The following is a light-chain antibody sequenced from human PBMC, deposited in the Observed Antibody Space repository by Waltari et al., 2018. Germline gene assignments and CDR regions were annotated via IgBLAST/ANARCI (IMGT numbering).Light chain of an antibody. J-gene: IGKJ4*01. CDR3: QQRRNWPLT. Sequence: EIVLTQSPAPLSLSPGERATHSYRASHSVNWYLAWYQQRPGQAPRLLIYDASNRATGIPARFSGSGSGTDFTLTISSLQPEDSAVYYCQQRRNWPLTFGGGTKVEIK. V-gene: IGKV3-11*01. CDR2: DAS. CDR1: HSVNWY.